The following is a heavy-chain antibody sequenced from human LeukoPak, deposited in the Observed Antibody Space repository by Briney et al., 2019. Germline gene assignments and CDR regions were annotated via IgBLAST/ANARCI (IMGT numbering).Heavy chain of an antibody. CDR2: ISAYNGNT. V-gene: IGHV1-18*01. Sequence: GASVKVSCKASGYTFTSYGISWVRQAPGQGLEWMGWISAYNGNTDYAQKLQGRVTMTTDTSTSTAYIELRSLRSDDTAVYYCARFRDYYDSSGYEDWGQGTLVTVSS. CDR3: ARFRDYYDSSGYED. CDR1: GYTFTSYG. D-gene: IGHD3-22*01. J-gene: IGHJ4*02.